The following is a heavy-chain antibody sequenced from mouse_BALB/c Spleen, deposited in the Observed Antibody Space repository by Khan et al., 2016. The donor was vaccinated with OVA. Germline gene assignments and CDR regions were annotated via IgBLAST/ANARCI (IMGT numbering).Heavy chain of an antibody. CDR2: INTYNDGS. D-gene: IGHD1-3*01. V-gene: IGHV1S136*01. Sequence: EVQLQESGPELVKPGASVKMSCKASGYTFTTYIIHWVKQKPGQGLEWIGYINTYNDGSKYNERFKGKATLTSDKSTSTAFMKLTSLTSKDSAFYYCAREDFRYWYFDVWGEGTTVTVTS. CDR1: GYTFTTYI. CDR3: AREDFRYWYFDV. J-gene: IGHJ1*01.